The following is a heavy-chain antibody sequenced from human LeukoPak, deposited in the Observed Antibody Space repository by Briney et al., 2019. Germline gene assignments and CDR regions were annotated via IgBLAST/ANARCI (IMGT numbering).Heavy chain of an antibody. CDR3: ARTYCTNGVCYYSSGWSFDY. J-gene: IGHJ4*02. CDR1: GGTFSSYA. Sequence: SVKVSCKASGGTFSSYAISWVRQAPGQGLEWMGRIIPIFGTANYAQKFQGRVTITTDESTSTAYMELSSLRSEDTAVYYCARTYCTNGVCYYSSGWSFDYWGQGTLVTVSS. V-gene: IGHV1-69*05. D-gene: IGHD2-8*01. CDR2: IIPIFGTA.